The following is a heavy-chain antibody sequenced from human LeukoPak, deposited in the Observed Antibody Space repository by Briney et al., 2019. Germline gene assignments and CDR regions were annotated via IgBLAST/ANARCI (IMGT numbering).Heavy chain of an antibody. J-gene: IGHJ1*01. CDR2: ISRSTSTI. CDR3: ARGLYSSSWYVYFQY. CDR1: GFTFSNYS. V-gene: IGHV3-48*02. Sequence: PGGSLRLSCAASGFTFSNYSMNWVRQTPGKGLEWISYISRSTSTIYYADSVKGRFTISRDNAKSSLFLQMNGLRDEDTAVYYCARGLYSSSWYVYFQYWGQGTPVTVSS. D-gene: IGHD6-13*01.